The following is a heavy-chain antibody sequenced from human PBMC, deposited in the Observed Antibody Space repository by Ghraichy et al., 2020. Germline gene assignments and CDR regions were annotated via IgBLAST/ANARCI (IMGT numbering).Heavy chain of an antibody. CDR1: GYTFTSYG. D-gene: IGHD3-10*01. Sequence: ASVKVSCKASGYTFTSYGISRVRQAPGQGLEWMGWISAYNGNTNYAQKLQGRVTMTTDTSTSTAYMELRGLRSDDTAVYYCARDPPYYYGSGSYYNVFSDAFDIWGQGTMVTVSS. CDR3: ARDPPYYYGSGSYYNVFSDAFDI. CDR2: ISAYNGNT. J-gene: IGHJ3*02. V-gene: IGHV1-18*01.